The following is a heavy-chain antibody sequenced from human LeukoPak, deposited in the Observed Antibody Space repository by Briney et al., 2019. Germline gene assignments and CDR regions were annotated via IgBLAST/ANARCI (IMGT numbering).Heavy chain of an antibody. CDR2: IYSGGST. V-gene: IGHV3-53*01. CDR3: ALEDYTGSCHQCRGGLDS. CDR1: GFTVSSNY. D-gene: IGHD1-26*01. J-gene: IGHJ4*02. Sequence: RAGGSLRLSCAASGFTVSSNYMSWVRQAPGKGLEWVSVIYSGGSTYYADSVKGRFTISRDNSKNTLYLQMNSLRVEDTAIYYCALEDYTGSCHQCRGGLDSWGQGSLVTVSS.